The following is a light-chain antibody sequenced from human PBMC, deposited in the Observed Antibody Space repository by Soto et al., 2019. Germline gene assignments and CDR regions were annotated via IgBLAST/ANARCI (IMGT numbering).Light chain of an antibody. V-gene: IGKV3-15*01. CDR1: QSVSSN. CDR3: QQYNNWPIT. CDR2: GAS. Sequence: EIVMTQSPATLSVSPGERATLSCRASQSVSSNLAWYQQKPGQAPSLLIYGASTRATGIPARFSGSGSGTDFTLTISSLQSEDFAVYYCQQYNNWPITFGQGTRLEIK. J-gene: IGKJ5*01.